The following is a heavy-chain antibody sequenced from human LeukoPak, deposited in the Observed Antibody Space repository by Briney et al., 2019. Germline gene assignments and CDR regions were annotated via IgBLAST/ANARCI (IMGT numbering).Heavy chain of an antibody. Sequence: GGSLRLSCAASGFSFSDYSINWFRQAPGKGLEWVSVIYSGGSTYYADSVKGRFTISRDNSKNTLYLQMNSLRAEDTAVYYCASGDSPTIYFDYWGQGTLVTVSS. D-gene: IGHD3-9*01. J-gene: IGHJ4*02. CDR2: IYSGGST. V-gene: IGHV3-53*01. CDR3: ASGDSPTIYFDY. CDR1: GFSFSDYS.